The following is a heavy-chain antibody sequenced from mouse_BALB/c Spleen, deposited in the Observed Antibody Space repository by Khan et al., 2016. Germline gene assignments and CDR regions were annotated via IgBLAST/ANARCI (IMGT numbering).Heavy chain of an antibody. CDR3: VLYDCGGYCDFEV. CDR1: GYTFTGFW. CDR2: INPYGSGT. J-gene: IGHJ1*01. Sequence: EVQLQESGGGLVKPWGSRGLSCEGSGYTFTGFWMSWVRQPPGKTLEWIVDINPYGSGTSYAPSFKNRFTIFRDTDKSPLYLQLSNVRSEDTATYFCVLYDCGGYCDFEVWGAGTSVTVSS. D-gene: IGHD2-13*01. V-gene: IGHV11-2*01.